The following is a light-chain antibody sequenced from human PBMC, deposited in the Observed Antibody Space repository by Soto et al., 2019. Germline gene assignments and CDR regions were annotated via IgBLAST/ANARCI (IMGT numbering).Light chain of an antibody. V-gene: IGKV3-20*01. CDR2: PAS. CDR3: QQYVNSLYT. CDR1: QSVSSSY. Sequence: EIVLTQSPGTLSLSPGEGATLSCLASQSVSSSYLAWYQQKPGQTHRLLIYPASSRATGIPDRFSGSGSGTDLTLSISRLEPEDCAVYCCQQYVNSLYTFGQGTKLDIK. J-gene: IGKJ2*01.